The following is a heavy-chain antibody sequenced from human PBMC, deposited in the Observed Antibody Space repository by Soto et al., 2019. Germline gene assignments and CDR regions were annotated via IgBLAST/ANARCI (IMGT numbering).Heavy chain of an antibody. V-gene: IGHV1-8*01. J-gene: IGHJ3*02. Sequence: ASVKVSCKASGYTFTSYDINWVRQATGQGLEWMGWMNPNSGNTGYAQKFQGRVTMTRNTSISTAHMELSSLRSEDTAVYYCARARRDVTGDDAFDIWGQGTMVTVSS. D-gene: IGHD7-27*01. CDR2: MNPNSGNT. CDR3: ARARRDVTGDDAFDI. CDR1: GYTFTSYD.